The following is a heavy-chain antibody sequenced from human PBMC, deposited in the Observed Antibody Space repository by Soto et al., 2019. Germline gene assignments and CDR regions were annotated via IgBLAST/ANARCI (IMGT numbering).Heavy chain of an antibody. J-gene: IGHJ5*02. CDR3: ARDLWPGTTVDGWFDP. V-gene: IGHV1-18*01. CDR2: ISAYNGNT. D-gene: IGHD1-7*01. CDR1: GYTFTSYG. Sequence: GASVKVSCKASGYTFTSYGISWVRQAPGQGLEWMGWISAYNGNTNYAQKLQGRVTMTTDTSTSTAYMELRSLRSDDTAVYYCARDLWPGTTVDGWFDPWGQGTLVTVSS.